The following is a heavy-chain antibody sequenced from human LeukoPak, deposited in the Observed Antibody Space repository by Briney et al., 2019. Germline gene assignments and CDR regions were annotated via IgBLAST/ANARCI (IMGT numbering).Heavy chain of an antibody. CDR3: ARGGRYCSGGSCSNWFDP. D-gene: IGHD2-15*01. CDR1: GGTFSSYA. CDR2: IIPIFGTA. V-gene: IGHV1-69*06. Sequence: SVKVSCKASGGTFSSYAISWVRQAPGQGLEWMGGIIPIFGTANYAQKFQGRVTITADKSTSTAYMELSSLRSEDTAVYYCARGGRYCSGGSCSNWFDPWGQGTLVTVSS. J-gene: IGHJ5*02.